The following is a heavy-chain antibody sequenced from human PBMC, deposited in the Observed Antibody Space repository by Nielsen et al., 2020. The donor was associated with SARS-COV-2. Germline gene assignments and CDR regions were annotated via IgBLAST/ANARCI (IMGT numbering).Heavy chain of an antibody. J-gene: IGHJ4*02. Sequence: GGSLRLSCTASGFTFGDYAMSWVRQAPGKGLEWVGFIRSKAYGGTTEYAASVKGRFTISRDDSKSIAYLQMNSLKTEDTAVYYCTRAPLYCSGGSCYYFDYWGQGTLVTVSS. CDR3: TRAPLYCSGGSCYYFDY. CDR1: GFTFGDYA. D-gene: IGHD2-15*01. CDR2: IRSKAYGGTT. V-gene: IGHV3-49*04.